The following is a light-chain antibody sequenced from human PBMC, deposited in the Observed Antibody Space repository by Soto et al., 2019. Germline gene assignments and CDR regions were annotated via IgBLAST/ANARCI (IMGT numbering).Light chain of an antibody. CDR1: QGVSSW. CDR3: QQANGFPFT. Sequence: DIQMTQSPSFVSASVGDRVTITCRASQGVSSWLAWYLQRPGLAPKTLIYDAANAQSAVPSRFTGSGSGTEFSLTITSLQPEDFGTYYCQQANGFPFTFGPGTTVEMK. V-gene: IGKV1-12*02. J-gene: IGKJ3*01. CDR2: DAA.